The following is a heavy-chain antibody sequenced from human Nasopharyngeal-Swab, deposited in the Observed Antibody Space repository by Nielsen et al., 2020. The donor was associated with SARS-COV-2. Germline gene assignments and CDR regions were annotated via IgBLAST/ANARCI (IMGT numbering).Heavy chain of an antibody. J-gene: IGHJ4*02. V-gene: IGHV1-8*01. CDR2: MNPNSGNT. Sequence: ASVKVSCKASGYTFTSYDINWVRQATGQGLEWMGWMNPNSGNTGYAQKFQGRVTMTRNTSISTAYMELSRLRSDDTAVYYCARDLDYSNSYFDYWGQGTLVTVSS. CDR3: ARDLDYSNSYFDY. D-gene: IGHD4-11*01. CDR1: GYTFTSYD.